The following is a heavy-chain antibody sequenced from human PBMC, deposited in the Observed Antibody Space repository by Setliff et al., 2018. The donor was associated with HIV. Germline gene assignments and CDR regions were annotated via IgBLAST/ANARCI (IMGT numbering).Heavy chain of an antibody. Sequence: ASVKVSCKASGYTFTSYAMHWVRQAPGQGLEWMGWISAYNGNTNYEQKLQGRVIMTTDTSTSTVYMEMRSLRSDDTAVYYCARQYSSGSRLDYWGQGTLVTVSS. CDR3: ARQYSSGSRLDY. CDR2: ISAYNGNT. CDR1: GYTFTSYA. D-gene: IGHD6-19*01. J-gene: IGHJ4*02. V-gene: IGHV1-18*01.